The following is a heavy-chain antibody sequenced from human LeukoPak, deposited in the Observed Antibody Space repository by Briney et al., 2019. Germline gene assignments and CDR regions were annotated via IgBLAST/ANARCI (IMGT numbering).Heavy chain of an antibody. Sequence: ESGPGLLKPSATLSLTCAVSGYSISSGYYWGWIRQPPGKGLEWIGSIYHSGSTYYNPSLKSRVTISVDTSKNQFSLKLSSVTAADTAVYYCARVVKRYAFDIWGQGTMVTVSS. CDR1: GYSISSGYY. CDR2: IYHSGST. V-gene: IGHV4-38-2*01. J-gene: IGHJ3*02. CDR3: ARVVKRYAFDI. D-gene: IGHD2-21*01.